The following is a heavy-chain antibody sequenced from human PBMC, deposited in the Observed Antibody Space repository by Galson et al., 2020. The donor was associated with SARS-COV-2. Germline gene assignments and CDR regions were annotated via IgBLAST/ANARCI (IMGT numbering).Heavy chain of an antibody. V-gene: IGHV4-59*01. Sequence: SETLSLTCTVSGGSISTYYWSWIRQPPGKGLEWIGYIHYSGSTNYNPSLKSRVTISVDTSKNQFSLKLSSVTAADTAVYYCARDGTMVRGGALDYWGQGTLVTVSS. CDR2: IHYSGST. D-gene: IGHD3-10*01. CDR1: GGSISTYY. J-gene: IGHJ4*02. CDR3: ARDGTMVRGGALDY.